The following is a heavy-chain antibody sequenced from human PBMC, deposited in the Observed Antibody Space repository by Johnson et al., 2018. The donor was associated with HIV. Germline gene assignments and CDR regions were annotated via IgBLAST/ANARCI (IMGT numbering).Heavy chain of an antibody. CDR1: GFAFSNFG. J-gene: IGHJ3*02. Sequence: QVQLVESGGGVVQPGRSLRLSCAASGFAFSNFGMHWVRQAPGKGLEWVAVTSYDGSNKYYADSVRGRFTISRDNAKNSLYLQMNSLRAEDTAVYYCVKGSRDLGGAFDIWGQGTMVTVSS. CDR2: TSYDGSNK. CDR3: VKGSRDLGGAFDI. V-gene: IGHV3-30*18.